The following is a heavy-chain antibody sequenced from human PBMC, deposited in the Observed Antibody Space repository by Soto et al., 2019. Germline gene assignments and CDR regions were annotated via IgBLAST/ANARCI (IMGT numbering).Heavy chain of an antibody. J-gene: IGHJ4*02. D-gene: IGHD5-12*01. CDR1: GFTFSSYD. V-gene: IGHV3-13*01. CDR2: IGTAGDT. CDR3: ARGDGYNYVDY. Sequence: ESGGGLVQPGGSLRLSCAASGFTFSSYDMHWVRQATGKGLEWVSAIGTAGDTYYPGSVKGRFTISRENAKNSLYLQMNSLRAEDTAVYYCARGDGYNYVDYWGQGTLVTVSS.